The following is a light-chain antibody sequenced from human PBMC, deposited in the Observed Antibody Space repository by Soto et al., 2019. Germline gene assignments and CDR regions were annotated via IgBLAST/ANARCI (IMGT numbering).Light chain of an antibody. Sequence: QAVVTQEPSLTVSPGGTGTLTCGSSTGAVTSGHHAYWFQRKPGQAPRALIFHTTNTHSWTPARFSGSLLGGRAALTLSGAQPEDEADYYCMLTYNGPWVFGGGTKVTVL. CDR2: HTT. V-gene: IGLV7-46*01. CDR1: TGAVTSGHH. J-gene: IGLJ3*02. CDR3: MLTYNGPWV.